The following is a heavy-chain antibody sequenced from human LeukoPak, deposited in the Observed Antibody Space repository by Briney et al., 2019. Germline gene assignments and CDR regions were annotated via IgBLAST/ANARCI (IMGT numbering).Heavy chain of an antibody. Sequence: NPGGSLRLSCAASGFTFTSHWMHWVRQAPGKGLVWVSRINTVGNTINYADSVKGRFTISRDNAKNTLYLQMNSLRAEDTAVYYCARAFDTSWDYYYMDVWGKGTTVTVFS. CDR2: INTVGNTI. CDR3: ARAFDTSWDYYYMDV. D-gene: IGHD2-2*01. J-gene: IGHJ6*03. V-gene: IGHV3-74*01. CDR1: GFTFTSHW.